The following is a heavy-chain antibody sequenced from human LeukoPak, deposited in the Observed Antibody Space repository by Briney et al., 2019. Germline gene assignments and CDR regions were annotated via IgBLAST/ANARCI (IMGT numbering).Heavy chain of an antibody. CDR2: ISSSSSYI. J-gene: IGHJ4*02. CDR3: ARSELRFGELRCPDY. D-gene: IGHD3-10*01. CDR1: GFTFSSYS. Sequence: GGSLRLSCAASGFTFSSYSMSWVRQAPGKGLEWVSYISSSSSYIYYADSVKGRFTISRDNAKNSLYLQMNSLRAEDTAVYYCARSELRFGELRCPDYWGQGTLVTVSS. V-gene: IGHV3-21*05.